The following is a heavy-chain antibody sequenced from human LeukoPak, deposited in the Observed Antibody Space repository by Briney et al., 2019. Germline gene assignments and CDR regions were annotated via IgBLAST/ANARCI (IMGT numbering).Heavy chain of an antibody. D-gene: IGHD5-12*01. CDR1: GFTFSSYG. CDR3: ARAPGGSDYDLYLDS. CDR2: ISYDGSNK. Sequence: GGSLRLSCAASGFTFSSYGMHWVREAPGKGLVWVAVISYDGSNKYYADSVKGRFTISRDNSKNTLYLQMNSLRAEDTAVYYCARAPGGSDYDLYLDSWGRGTLVSVSS. V-gene: IGHV3-30*03. J-gene: IGHJ4*02.